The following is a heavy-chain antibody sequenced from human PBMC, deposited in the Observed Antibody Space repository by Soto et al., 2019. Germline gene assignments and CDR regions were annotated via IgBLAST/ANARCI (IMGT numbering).Heavy chain of an antibody. CDR2: ISSNSDTV. J-gene: IGHJ1*01. D-gene: IGHD3-16*01. V-gene: IGHV3-48*01. CDR3: ARVGLKFLLGGEFFQV. Sequence: DVYLVESGGGLVQPGGSLRLSCTASGFTSSSYSMNWVRQAPGKGPEWVSHISSNSDTVDYADSVKGRFTISRDNARNSLSLQMNSLRAEDTAVYYCARVGLKFLLGGEFFQVWGQGTLVTVSS. CDR1: GFTSSSYS.